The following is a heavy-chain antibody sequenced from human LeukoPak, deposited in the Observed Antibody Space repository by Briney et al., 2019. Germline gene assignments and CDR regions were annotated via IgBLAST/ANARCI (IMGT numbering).Heavy chain of an antibody. V-gene: IGHV3-48*03. D-gene: IGHD3-10*02. J-gene: IGHJ6*04. CDR3: AELGITMIGGV. CDR1: GFTFSSYE. CDR2: ISSSGSTI. Sequence: LGGSLILSCAASGFTFSSYEMNWVRQAPGKGLEWVSYISSSGSTIYYADSVKGRFTISRDNAKNSLYLQMNSLRAEDTAVYYCAELGITMIGGVWGKGTTATISS.